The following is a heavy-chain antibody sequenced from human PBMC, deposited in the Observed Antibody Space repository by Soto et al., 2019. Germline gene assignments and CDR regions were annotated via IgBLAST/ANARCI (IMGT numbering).Heavy chain of an antibody. D-gene: IGHD6-13*01. CDR3: ARRPDGSSWYWFDY. V-gene: IGHV4-34*01. CDR2: INHSGST. Sequence: QVQLQQWGAGLLKPSETLSLTCAVYGGSFSGYYWSWIRQPPGKGLEWSGEINHSGSTNYNPSLKSRVTISVDTSKNQFSLKLSSVTAADTAVYYCARRPDGSSWYWFDYWGQGTLVTVSS. CDR1: GGSFSGYY. J-gene: IGHJ4*02.